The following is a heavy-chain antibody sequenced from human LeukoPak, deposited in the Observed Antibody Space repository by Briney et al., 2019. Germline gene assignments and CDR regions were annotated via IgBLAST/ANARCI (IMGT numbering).Heavy chain of an antibody. Sequence: GGSLRLSCAASGFTFSGFWMHWVRQPPGKGLVWVSRIDTGGSTTTYADSVKGRFTISRDNAKNTVYLQINSLRAEDTAVYYCATLNSFDNDYWGQGVLVTVSS. J-gene: IGHJ4*02. D-gene: IGHD5-18*01. CDR2: IDTGGSTT. V-gene: IGHV3-74*01. CDR1: GFTFSGFW. CDR3: ATLNSFDNDY.